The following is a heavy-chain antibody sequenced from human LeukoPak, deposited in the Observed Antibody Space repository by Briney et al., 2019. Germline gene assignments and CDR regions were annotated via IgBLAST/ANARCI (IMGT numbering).Heavy chain of an antibody. D-gene: IGHD5-18*01. CDR1: GGSISSGGYY. CDR2: IYYSGST. J-gene: IGHJ4*02. Sequence: SETLSLICTVSGGSISSGGYYWSWIRQHPGKGLEWIGYIYYSGSTNYNPSLKSRVTISVDTSKNQFSLKLSSVTAADTAVYYCARVRGYSYYFDYWGQGTLVTVSS. CDR3: ARVRGYSYYFDY. V-gene: IGHV4-61*08.